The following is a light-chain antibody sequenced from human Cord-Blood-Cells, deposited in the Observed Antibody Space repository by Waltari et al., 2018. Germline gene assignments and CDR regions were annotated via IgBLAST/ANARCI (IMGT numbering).Light chain of an antibody. CDR1: SSAVGGSYY. Sequence: QSSLTQPRSVSGSHGQSVTLPFTGTSSAVGGSYYVSWYQQHPGKAPKLMIYDVSKRPSGVPDRFSGSKSGNTASLTISGLQAEDEADYYCCSYAGSYTWVFGGGTKLTVL. CDR2: DVS. V-gene: IGLV2-11*01. J-gene: IGLJ2*01. CDR3: CSYAGSYTWV.